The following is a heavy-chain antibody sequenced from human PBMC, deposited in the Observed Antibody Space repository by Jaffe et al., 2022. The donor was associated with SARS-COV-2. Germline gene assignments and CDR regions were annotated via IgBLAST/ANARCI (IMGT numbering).Heavy chain of an antibody. D-gene: IGHD2-21*02. Sequence: QVQLVQSGAEVKKPGSSVKVSCKASGGTFSSYAISWVRQAPGQGLEWMGGIIPIFGTANYAQKFQGRVTITADESTSTAYMELSSLRSEDTAVYYCVHCGGDCYPPYYYYYMDVWGKGTTVTVSS. J-gene: IGHJ6*03. V-gene: IGHV1-69*01. CDR2: IIPIFGTA. CDR3: VHCGGDCYPPYYYYYMDV. CDR1: GGTFSSYA.